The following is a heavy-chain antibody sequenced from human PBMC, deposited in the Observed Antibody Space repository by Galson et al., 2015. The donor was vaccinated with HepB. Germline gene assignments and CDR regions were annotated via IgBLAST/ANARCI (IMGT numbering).Heavy chain of an antibody. D-gene: IGHD2-15*01. CDR2: ISSSSSTI. CDR1: GFTFSSYS. CDR3: ARDRVVVVVAATFGMDV. V-gene: IGHV3-48*01. Sequence: SLRLSCAASGFTFSSYSMNWVRQAPGKGLEWVSYISSSSSTIYYADSVKGRFTISRDNAKNSLYLQMNSLRAEDTAVYYCARDRVVVVVAATFGMDVWGQGTTVTVSS. J-gene: IGHJ6*02.